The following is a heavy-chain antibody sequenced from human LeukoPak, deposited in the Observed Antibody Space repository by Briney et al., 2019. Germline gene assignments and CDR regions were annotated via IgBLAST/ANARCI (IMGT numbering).Heavy chain of an antibody. CDR1: GYTFTGYY. J-gene: IGHJ4*02. CDR3: ARGCYSGYDISDY. V-gene: IGHV1-2*02. D-gene: IGHD5-12*01. CDR2: ISPNSGGT. Sequence: ASVKVSCKASGYTFTGYYMHWVRQAPGQGLEWMGWISPNSGGTKYAQKFQDRVTMTRDTSITTAYMELSRLRSDDTAVYYCARGCYSGYDISDYWGQGTLVTVSS.